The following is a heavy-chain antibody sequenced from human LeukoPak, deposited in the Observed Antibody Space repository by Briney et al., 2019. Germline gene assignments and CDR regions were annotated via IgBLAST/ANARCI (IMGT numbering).Heavy chain of an antibody. CDR2: SNHRGST. Sequence: SETLSLTCAVYGGPSGVYYWGGIRQPPGKGLGGIGESNHRGSTNYNPSLKSRVTISVDTSKNQFSLKLSSVTAADTAVYYCARGRALYLPLITMVRVARTSQFDYWGQGTLVTVSS. V-gene: IGHV4-34*01. CDR3: ARGRALYLPLITMVRVARTSQFDY. D-gene: IGHD3-10*01. CDR1: GGPSGVYY. J-gene: IGHJ4*02.